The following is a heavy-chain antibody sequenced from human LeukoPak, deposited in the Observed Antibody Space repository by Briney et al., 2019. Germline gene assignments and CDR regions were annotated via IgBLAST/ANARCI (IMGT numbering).Heavy chain of an antibody. D-gene: IGHD6-6*01. Sequence: ASVKVSCKASGYTFTDNYIHWVQQVPGKGLEWMGRIDPEDGKTVYAEKFQGRVTISADTSADTAYMEMSSLRSEDTAVYYYVTDSFVKVNWFDPWGQGTLVTVSS. CDR1: GYTFTDNY. V-gene: IGHV1-69-2*01. CDR3: VTDSFVKVNWFDP. CDR2: IDPEDGKT. J-gene: IGHJ5*02.